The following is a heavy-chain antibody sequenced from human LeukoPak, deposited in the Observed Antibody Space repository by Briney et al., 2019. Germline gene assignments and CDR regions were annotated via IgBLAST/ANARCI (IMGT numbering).Heavy chain of an antibody. J-gene: IGHJ4*02. CDR1: GFTFDDYA. V-gene: IGHV3-9*01. Sequence: PGRSLRLSCAASGFTFDDYAMHWVRQAPGKGLEWVSGISWNSGSIGYADSVKGRFTISRDNAKNSLYLQMNSLRAEDTAVYYCAITGAGTLDYWGQGTLVTVSS. CDR2: ISWNSGSI. CDR3: AITGAGTLDY. D-gene: IGHD6-13*01.